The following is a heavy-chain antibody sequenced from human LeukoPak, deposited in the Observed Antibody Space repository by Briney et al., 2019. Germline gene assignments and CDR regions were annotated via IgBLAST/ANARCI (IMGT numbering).Heavy chain of an antibody. V-gene: IGHV3-21*04. J-gene: IGHJ6*02. CDR3: ARGGCSRTSCPWSYYSYAMDT. Sequence: GGCLRHCCAPSGYTLSLQRITWVRQAPGKGLEWVSSISSGSSDIYYADSVKGRFTVTRDNAKNSLSLQMNSLRVEDTAVYYCARGGCSRTSCPWSYYSYAMDTWGQRTPVTVSS. CDR1: GYTLSLQR. D-gene: IGHD2-2*01. CDR2: ISSGSSDI.